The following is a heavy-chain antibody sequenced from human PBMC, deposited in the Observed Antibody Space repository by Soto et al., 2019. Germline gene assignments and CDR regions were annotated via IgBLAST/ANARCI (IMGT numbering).Heavy chain of an antibody. CDR3: ARGRDYDFWSGLNWFDP. D-gene: IGHD3-3*01. CDR2: INHSGST. Sequence: TSETLSLTCAVYGGSFSGYYWSWIRQPPGKGLEWIGEINHSGSTNYNPSLKSRVTISVNTSKNQFSLKLSSVTAADTAVYYCARGRDYDFWSGLNWFDPWGQGTLVTVSS. V-gene: IGHV4-34*01. J-gene: IGHJ5*02. CDR1: GGSFSGYY.